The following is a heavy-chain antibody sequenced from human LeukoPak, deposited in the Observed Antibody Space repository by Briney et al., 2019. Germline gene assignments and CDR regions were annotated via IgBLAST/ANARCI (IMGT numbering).Heavy chain of an antibody. CDR1: GGSISSYY. J-gene: IGHJ5*02. CDR2: INHSGST. D-gene: IGHD1-1*01. V-gene: IGHV4-34*01. CDR3: ARGPWWQQLARGWFDP. Sequence: SETLSLTCTVSGGSISSYYWSWIRQPPGKGLEWIGEINHSGSTKYIPSLKSRVTISVDTSKNQFSLKLSSVTAADTAVYYCARGPWWQQLARGWFDPWGQGTLVTVSS.